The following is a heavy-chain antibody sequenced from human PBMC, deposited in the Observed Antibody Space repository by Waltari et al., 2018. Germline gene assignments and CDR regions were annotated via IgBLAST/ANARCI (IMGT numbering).Heavy chain of an antibody. J-gene: IGHJ2*01. CDR1: GGTFSSYA. Sequence: QVQLVQSGAEVKKPGSSVKVSCKASGGTFSSYAISWVRQAPGQGLEWMGRIIPIFCTANYAQKFQGRCTITADKSTRTAYMELSSLRSEDTAVYYCARGRYGGNSPDWYFDLWGRGTLVTVSS. D-gene: IGHD2-21*02. CDR3: ARGRYGGNSPDWYFDL. V-gene: IGHV1-69*08. CDR2: IIPIFCTA.